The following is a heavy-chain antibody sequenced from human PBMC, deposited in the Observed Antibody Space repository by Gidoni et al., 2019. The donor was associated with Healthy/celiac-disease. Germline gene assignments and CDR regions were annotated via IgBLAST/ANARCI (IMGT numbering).Heavy chain of an antibody. Sequence: EVQLVESGGGLVQPGGSLRLSCAASGFTFISYSMNWVRQAPGKGLEWVSYISSSSSTIYYADSVKGRFTISRDNAKNSLYLQMNSLREEDTAVYYCARFPHSSSGDYYGMDVWGQGTTVTVSS. J-gene: IGHJ6*02. CDR2: ISSSSSTI. CDR1: GFTFISYS. CDR3: ARFPHSSSGDYYGMDV. D-gene: IGHD6-6*01. V-gene: IGHV3-48*02.